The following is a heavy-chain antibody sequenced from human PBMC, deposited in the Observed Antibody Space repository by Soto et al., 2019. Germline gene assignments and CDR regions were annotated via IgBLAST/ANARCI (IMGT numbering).Heavy chain of an antibody. CDR2: MHYSGNT. CDR1: GGSLSGYY. J-gene: IGHJ4*02. CDR3: TRGSGWPEDY. D-gene: IGHD3-3*01. Sequence: QVQLQESGPGLVKPSETLSLTCTVSGGSLSGYYWSWIRQPPGKGLEWIGHMHYSGNTNYNPSLPXRLTRPLDTSNTRFSLKLSSVTAADTGLYSCTRGSGWPEDYWGQGTLVTVSS. V-gene: IGHV4-59*01.